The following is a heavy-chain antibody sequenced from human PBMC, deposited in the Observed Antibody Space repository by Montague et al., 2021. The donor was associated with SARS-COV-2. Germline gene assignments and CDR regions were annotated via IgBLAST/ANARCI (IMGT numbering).Heavy chain of an antibody. D-gene: IGHD3-10*01. CDR3: ARLSRMVRGVLYNWFDP. V-gene: IGHV4-59*05. CDR2: IYYSGST. Sequence: SETLSLTCSVSGGSVSSYYLNWIRQTPGKGLEWIGSIYYSGSTYYNPSLKSRVTISVDTSKNQFSLKLSSVTAADTAVYYCARLSRMVRGVLYNWFDPWDQGTLVTVSS. CDR1: GGSVSSYY. J-gene: IGHJ5*02.